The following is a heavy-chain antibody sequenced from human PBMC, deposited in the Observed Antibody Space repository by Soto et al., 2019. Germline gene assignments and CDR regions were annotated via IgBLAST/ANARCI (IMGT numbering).Heavy chain of an antibody. CDR1: GGSINSDAYY. J-gene: IGHJ4*02. CDR2: IHYSGNT. Sequence: PSETLSLACTVSGGSINSDAYYWSWIRHLPGRVLDWIGYIHYSGNTYYSPSLKSRVTISVDTSRRQFSLKLISVTAADKAVDLFAKLYRDCRGNSCYNFDSWGQGTLVTVSS. D-gene: IGHD2-2*02. V-gene: IGHV4-31*03. CDR3: AKLYRDCRGNSCYNFDS.